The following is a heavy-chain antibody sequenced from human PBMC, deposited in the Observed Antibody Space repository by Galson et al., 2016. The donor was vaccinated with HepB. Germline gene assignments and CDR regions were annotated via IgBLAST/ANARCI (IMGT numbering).Heavy chain of an antibody. CDR2: IDIAGGT. J-gene: IGHJ4*02. CDR1: GFIFSNYD. V-gene: IGHV3-13*01. Sequence: SLRLSCAASGFIFSNYDMHRVRQVAGKGLEWVSCIDIAGGTYYPDSVKGRFTISRENAKSTVYLQINSLRAEDTAVYYCVRGVAGCDYWGQGTLVTVSS. D-gene: IGHD6-19*01. CDR3: VRGVAGCDY.